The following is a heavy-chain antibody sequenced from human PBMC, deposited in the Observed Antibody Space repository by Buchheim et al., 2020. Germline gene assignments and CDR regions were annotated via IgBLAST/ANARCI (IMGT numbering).Heavy chain of an antibody. D-gene: IGHD1-14*01. CDR3: AKIRSDHDYYAMDV. V-gene: IGHV3-23*01. CDR2: ISGRGDNT. J-gene: IGHJ6*01. CDR1: GFTFSSYA. Sequence: EVHLLESGGGLVQPGGSLRLSCAASGFTFSSYAMSWVRQAPGKGLEWVSGISGRGDNTYYADSVAGRFTISRDNSKNTLYVQMNRLRAEDTAIYYCAKIRSDHDYYAMDVWGQGTT.